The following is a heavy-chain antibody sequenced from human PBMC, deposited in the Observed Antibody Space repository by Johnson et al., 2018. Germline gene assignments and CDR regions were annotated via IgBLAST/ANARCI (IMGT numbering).Heavy chain of an antibody. V-gene: IGHV5-51*01. Sequence: VQLVQSGAEVQKPGESLKISCKGSGYSFTTYWIGWVRQMPGKGLEWMGIIHAGASYTNYSPSFQSQVTISADKSISTAYLQWRSLKGSDNAMSYCARQGVGAIKVGYYYMDVWGKGTTGTVSS. CDR1: GYSFTTYW. CDR3: ARQGVGAIKVGYYYMDV. J-gene: IGHJ6*03. CDR2: IHAGASYT. D-gene: IGHD1-26*01.